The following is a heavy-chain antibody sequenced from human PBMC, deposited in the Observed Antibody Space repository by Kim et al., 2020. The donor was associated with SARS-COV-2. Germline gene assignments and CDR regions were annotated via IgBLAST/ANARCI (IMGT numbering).Heavy chain of an antibody. CDR2: ISSSSSTI. Sequence: GWSLRLSCAASGFAFSTYSMNWVRQAPGKGLEWVSYISSSSSTIFDADSVKGLFIISRDNAKNSLYLQMNRLRDEDTAVYYCARVDYFDYWGQGTLVTFSS. CDR3: ARVDYFDY. CDR1: GFAFSTYS. J-gene: IGHJ4*02. V-gene: IGHV3-48*02.